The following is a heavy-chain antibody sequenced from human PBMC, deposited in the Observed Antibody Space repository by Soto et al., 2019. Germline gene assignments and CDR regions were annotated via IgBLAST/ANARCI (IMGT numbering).Heavy chain of an antibody. J-gene: IGHJ1*01. CDR2: IIPILGIA. CDR3: ARDGGYSSSWYNGYFQH. CDR1: GGTFSSYT. V-gene: IGHV1-69*08. Sequence: QVQLVQSGAEVKKPGSSVKVSCKASGGTFSSYTISWVRQAPGQGLEWMGRIIPILGIANYAQKFQGRVTITADKSTSTAYMELRSLRSEDTAVYYCARDGGYSSSWYNGYFQHWGQGTLVTVSS. D-gene: IGHD6-13*01.